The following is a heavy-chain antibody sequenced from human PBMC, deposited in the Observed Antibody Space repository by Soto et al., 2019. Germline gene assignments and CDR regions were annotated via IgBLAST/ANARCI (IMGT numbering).Heavy chain of an antibody. CDR1: GFTFRDFA. CDR2: ITGSGVGM. Sequence: EVQLLESGGVLVQPGESLRLSCAATGFTFRDFAMTWVRQAPGKGLEWVSTITGSGVGMHYADSVKGRFTISRDNSKNTSYLQMNSLRAEDTAVYHCAKTNPPKTHTNVWYDWFAPWGQGTLVTVSS. CDR3: AKTNPPKTHTNVWYDWFAP. D-gene: IGHD2-8*01. V-gene: IGHV3-23*01. J-gene: IGHJ5*02.